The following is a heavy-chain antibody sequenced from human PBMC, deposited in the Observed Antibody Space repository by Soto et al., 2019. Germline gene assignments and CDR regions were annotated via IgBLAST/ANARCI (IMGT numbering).Heavy chain of an antibody. J-gene: IGHJ4*02. V-gene: IGHV3-23*01. D-gene: IGHD6-19*01. CDR1: GFTFRSNA. Sequence: EVQLLESGGGSVQLGGSLRLPFAVSGFTFRSNAMSGVRQAPGKGLECVSSITGSGDSTYYADSVKGRFTISRDKSKSTLYLQMNSLRAEDTAVYYCAKDLQFSGWLSAQTFDYWGQGTQVTVSS. CDR3: AKDLQFSGWLSAQTFDY. CDR2: ITGSGDST.